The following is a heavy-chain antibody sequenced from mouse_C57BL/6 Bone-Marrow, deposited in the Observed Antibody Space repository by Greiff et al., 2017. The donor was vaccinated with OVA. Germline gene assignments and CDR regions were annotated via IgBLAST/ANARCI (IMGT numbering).Heavy chain of an antibody. V-gene: IGHV14-2*01. CDR3: AKGGFITTVVATKDY. D-gene: IGHD1-1*01. J-gene: IGHJ2*01. CDR1: GFKINDYY. Sequence: VQLQQSGAELVKPGASVKLSCTASGFKINDYYMHWVKQRTEQGLEWIGRIDPEDGETKYAPKFQGKATITADTSSNTAYLQLSSLTSEDTAVYYGAKGGFITTVVATKDYWGQGTTLTVSS. CDR2: IDPEDGET.